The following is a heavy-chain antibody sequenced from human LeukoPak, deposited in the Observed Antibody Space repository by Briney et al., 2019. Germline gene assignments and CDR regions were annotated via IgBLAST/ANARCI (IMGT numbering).Heavy chain of an antibody. J-gene: IGHJ4*02. CDR1: GYTFTSYD. D-gene: IGHD2-21*01. V-gene: IGHV1-8*01. CDR3: ARAAWVSTSSKYYFDN. CDR2: MNPNSGNT. Sequence: ASVKVSCKASGYTFTSYDINWVRQAAGQGLEWMGWMNPNSGNTGYAQKFQGRVTMTRNTSISTAYMELSSLRSEDTALYYCARAAWVSTSSKYYFDNWGQGTLVTVSS.